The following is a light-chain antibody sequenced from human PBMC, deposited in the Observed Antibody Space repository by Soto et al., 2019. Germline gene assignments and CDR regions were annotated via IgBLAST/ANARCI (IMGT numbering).Light chain of an antibody. CDR1: QSITSSY. J-gene: IGKJ1*01. CDR2: GTI. CDR3: QQYGSPLWT. V-gene: IGKV3-20*01. Sequence: EIVLTQSPGTLSLSPGERATLSFRASQSITSSYLAWYQQKPGQAPRLLISGTISRATGIPDRFSGSGSGTDFTLTISRLEPEDFAVYYCQQYGSPLWTFGQGTKVEIK.